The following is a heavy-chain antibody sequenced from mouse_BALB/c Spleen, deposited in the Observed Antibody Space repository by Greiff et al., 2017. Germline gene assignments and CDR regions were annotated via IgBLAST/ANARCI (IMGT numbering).Heavy chain of an antibody. CDR3: ARWRYYGSSPFAY. CDR1: GYTFTNYW. D-gene: IGHD1-1*01. V-gene: IGHV1-63*02. Sequence: VKLQESGAELVRPGTSVKISCKASGYTFTNYWLGWVKQRPGHGLEWIGDIYPGGGYTNYNEKFKGKATLTADTSSSTAYMQLSSLTSEDSAVYFCARWRYYGSSPFAYWGQGTLVTVSA. CDR2: IYPGGGYT. J-gene: IGHJ3*01.